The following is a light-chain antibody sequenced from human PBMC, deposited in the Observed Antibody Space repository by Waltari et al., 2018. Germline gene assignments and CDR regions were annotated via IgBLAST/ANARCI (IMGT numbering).Light chain of an antibody. CDR2: GAS. CDR3: QQYGGSPLLT. Sequence: EIVLTPSPGTLSLSPGERATLSCRASQSVSSRYLAWYQQKPGQAPRLLIYGASSRATGIPDRVSGSGSGTDFTLTISRLEPEDFAVYYCQQYGGSPLLTFGGGTKVEIK. V-gene: IGKV3-20*01. J-gene: IGKJ4*01. CDR1: QSVSSRY.